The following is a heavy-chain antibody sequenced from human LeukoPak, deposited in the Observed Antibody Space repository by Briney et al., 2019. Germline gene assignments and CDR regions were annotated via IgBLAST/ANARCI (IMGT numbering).Heavy chain of an antibody. CDR1: GFTVRNNY. Sequence: GGSLRLSCAASGFTVRNNYMSWVRQAPGKGLEWVSVIYSAGNTYYADSVKDRFTISKDNFKNTLHLQMNSLGAEDTAVYYCARGVRFSDPGDDWGQGTLVTVSS. CDR2: IYSAGNT. D-gene: IGHD3-16*01. V-gene: IGHV3-66*01. J-gene: IGHJ4*02. CDR3: ARGVRFSDPGDD.